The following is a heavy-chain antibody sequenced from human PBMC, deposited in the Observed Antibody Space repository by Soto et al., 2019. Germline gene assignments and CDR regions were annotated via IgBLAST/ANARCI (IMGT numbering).Heavy chain of an antibody. Sequence: GASVKVSCKASGYTFTGYYMHWVRQAPGQGLEWMGWINPNSGGTNYAQKFQGWVTMTRDTSISTAYMELSRLRSGDTAVYYCARERTIFGVPPDAFDICGQGTMVTVSS. CDR2: INPNSGGT. J-gene: IGHJ3*02. V-gene: IGHV1-2*04. CDR3: ARERTIFGVPPDAFDI. D-gene: IGHD3-3*01. CDR1: GYTFTGYY.